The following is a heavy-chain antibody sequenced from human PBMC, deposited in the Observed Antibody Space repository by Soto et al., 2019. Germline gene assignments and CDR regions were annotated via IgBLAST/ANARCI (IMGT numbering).Heavy chain of an antibody. J-gene: IGHJ5*02. CDR2: IYHTGST. CDR3: ARSWGGDGYSP. D-gene: IGHD2-15*01. Sequence: QVQLQESGPGLVKPSETLSLTCNVSGDSLNSGAYYWTWIRQSPGRGLEWIGNIYHTGSTNYNPSLRSRLTISLDTSKNHFSLTLRSVNAVDTGVYYCARSWGGDGYSPWGQGTLVTVSS. CDR1: GDSLNSGAYY. V-gene: IGHV4-61*03.